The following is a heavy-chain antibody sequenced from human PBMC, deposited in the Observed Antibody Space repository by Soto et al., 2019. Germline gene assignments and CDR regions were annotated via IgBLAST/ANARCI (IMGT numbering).Heavy chain of an antibody. J-gene: IGHJ3*02. Sequence: GGSLRLSCAASGFTFSSYAMSWVRQAPGKGLEWVSAISGSGGSTYYADSVKGRFTISRDNSKNTLYLQMNSLRAEDTGVYYCANELRARRGSGIAVAGTGGGAFDIWGQGTRVTVSS. CDR1: GFTFSSYA. D-gene: IGHD6-19*01. V-gene: IGHV3-23*01. CDR3: ANELRARRGSGIAVAGTGGGAFDI. CDR2: ISGSGGST.